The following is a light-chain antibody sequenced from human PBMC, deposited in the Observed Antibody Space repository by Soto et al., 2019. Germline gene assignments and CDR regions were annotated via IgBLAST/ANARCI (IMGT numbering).Light chain of an antibody. Sequence: DIQMTQSPSTLSASVGDRVTITCRASQTISSFLAWYQHKPGEAPKLLIAEASRLESGVPSRFSGGGSGTEFALTISRLQPDDVATYYCQHYISFPWTLGQGTKVEI. CDR1: QTISSF. J-gene: IGKJ1*01. V-gene: IGKV1-5*01. CDR2: EAS. CDR3: QHYISFPWT.